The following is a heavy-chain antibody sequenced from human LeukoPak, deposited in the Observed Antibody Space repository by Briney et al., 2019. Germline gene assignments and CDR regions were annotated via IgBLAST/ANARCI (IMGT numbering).Heavy chain of an antibody. Sequence: SETLSLTCTVSGYSISSGYYWGWIRQPPGKGLEWIGYIYSSGITYYNPSLKSRVIISVETSKNQFSLKLSSATAADTAVYYCARAAAGMSGFDPWGQGTLVTVSS. D-gene: IGHD6-13*01. CDR1: GYSISSGYY. V-gene: IGHV4-38-2*02. J-gene: IGHJ5*02. CDR3: ARAAAGMSGFDP. CDR2: IYSSGIT.